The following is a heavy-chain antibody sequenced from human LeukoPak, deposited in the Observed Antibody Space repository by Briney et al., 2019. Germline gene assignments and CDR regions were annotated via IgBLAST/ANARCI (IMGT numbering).Heavy chain of an antibody. V-gene: IGHV4-4*02. J-gene: IGHJ3*02. CDR3: AREYYDSSGSGAFDI. CDR2: IYHSGSI. CDR1: SGSISSSNW. Sequence: SETLSLTCAVSSGSISSSNWWSWVRQPPGKGLEWIGEIYHSGSINYNPSLKSRVTISVDKSKNQFSLKLSSVTAADTAVYYCAREYYDSSGSGAFDIWGQGTMVTVSS. D-gene: IGHD3-22*01.